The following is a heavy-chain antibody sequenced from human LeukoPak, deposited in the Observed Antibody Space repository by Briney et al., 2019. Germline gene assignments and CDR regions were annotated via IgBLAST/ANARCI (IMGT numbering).Heavy chain of an antibody. CDR3: AREPKGYSYGYRPQWLRRNNWFDP. CDR1: GGSISSYY. CDR2: IYNSGST. D-gene: IGHD5-18*01. V-gene: IGHV4-59*01. J-gene: IGHJ5*02. Sequence: SETLSLTCTVSGGSISSYYWSWIRQPPGKGLEWIGYIYNSGSTNYNPSLKSRVTISVDTSKNQFSLKLSSVTAADTAVYYCAREPKGYSYGYRPQWLRRNNWFDPWGQGTLVTVSS.